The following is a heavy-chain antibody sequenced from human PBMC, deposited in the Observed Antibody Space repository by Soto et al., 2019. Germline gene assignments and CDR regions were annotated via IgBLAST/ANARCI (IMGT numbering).Heavy chain of an antibody. CDR1: GYTFTGYY. CDR3: ARGIAARNIDAFDN. V-gene: IGHV1-2*04. CDR2: INPNSGGT. Sequence: ASVKVSCKASGYTFTGYYMHWVRQAPGQGLDWMGWINPNSGGTNYAQKFQGWVTMTRDTSISTEYMELSRQRSDDTAVYYCARGIAARNIDAFDNWGQGTMVTVSS. J-gene: IGHJ3*02. D-gene: IGHD6-6*01.